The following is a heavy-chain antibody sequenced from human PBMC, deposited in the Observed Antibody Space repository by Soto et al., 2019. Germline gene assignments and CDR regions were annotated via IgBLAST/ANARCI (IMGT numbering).Heavy chain of an antibody. D-gene: IGHD3-10*01. V-gene: IGHV3-23*01. Sequence: GGSLRLSCAASGFTFGATDMSWVRQAPGEGLEWVSTIDGSGGITYYADSVKGRFTISRDNSRNTVYLQMNSLRGDDTALYYCVKNSGWFNTWGQGALVTVSS. CDR3: VKNSGWFNT. CDR1: GFTFGATD. CDR2: IDGSGGIT. J-gene: IGHJ5*02.